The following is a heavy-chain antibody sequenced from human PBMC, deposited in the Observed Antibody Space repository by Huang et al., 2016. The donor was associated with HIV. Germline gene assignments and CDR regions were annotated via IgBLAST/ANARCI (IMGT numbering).Heavy chain of an antibody. D-gene: IGHD3-3*01. CDR1: GFTFGDYA. V-gene: IGHV3-49*05. J-gene: IGHJ4*02. CDR3: TRENYDFWSGYYKYYFDY. CDR2: IRSKASGGTK. Sequence: EVQLVESGGGLVKPGRSLRLSCTASGFTFGDYAMSWFREAPGKGLEWVSCIRSKASGGTKEYAASVKGRFTISRDDSKSIAYLQMNSLKIEDTAVYYCTRENYDFWSGYYKYYFDYWGQGTLVTVSS.